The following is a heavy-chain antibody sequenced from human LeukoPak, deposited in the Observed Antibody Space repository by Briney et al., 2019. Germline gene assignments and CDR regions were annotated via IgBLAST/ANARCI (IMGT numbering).Heavy chain of an antibody. D-gene: IGHD2-2*01. CDR2: ISSSSSYI. J-gene: IGHJ3*02. CDR1: GFTFSHYT. Sequence: GGSLRLSCAASGFTFSHYTINWVRQAPGKGLESVSSISSSSSYIYYADSVKGRFTISRDNAKNSLHLQMSSLRAEDTAVYYCARGAVGGYCSSTNCGHAFDIWGQGTMVTVSS. CDR3: ARGAVGGYCSSTNCGHAFDI. V-gene: IGHV3-21*01.